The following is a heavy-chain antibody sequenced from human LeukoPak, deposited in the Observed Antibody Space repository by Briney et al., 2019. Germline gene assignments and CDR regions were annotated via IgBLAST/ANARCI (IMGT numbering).Heavy chain of an antibody. Sequence: SETLSLTCTVSGGSITGHYWSWIRQPPGKGLECIGYIYYTGTTIYNPSLKSRVTISVDTSNNQFSLKLSSATAADTAVYYCARLASGQAFDFWGQGTMVTVSS. CDR2: IYYTGTT. V-gene: IGHV4-59*11. D-gene: IGHD3-10*01. CDR3: ARLASGQAFDF. CDR1: GGSITGHY. J-gene: IGHJ3*01.